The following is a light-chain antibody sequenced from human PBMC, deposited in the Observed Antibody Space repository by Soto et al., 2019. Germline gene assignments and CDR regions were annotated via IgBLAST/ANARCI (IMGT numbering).Light chain of an antibody. CDR3: QQDYITQGT. CDR1: QSVLYSSNNKNY. CDR2: WAS. Sequence: DIVMTQSPDSLAVSLGERATINCKSSQSVLYSSNNKNYLAWYQQKPGQPPKLLIYWASTRESGVPDRFSGSGSGTDFTLTISSLQAEDVAVYYCQQDYITQGTFGQGTKVEIK. V-gene: IGKV4-1*01. J-gene: IGKJ1*01.